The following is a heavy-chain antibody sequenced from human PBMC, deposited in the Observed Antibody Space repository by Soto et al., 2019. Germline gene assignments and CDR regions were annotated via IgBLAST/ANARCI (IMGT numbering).Heavy chain of an antibody. CDR1: GGTFSSYA. V-gene: IGHV1-69*13. CDR2: IIPIFGTA. Sequence: ASVKVSCKASGGTFSSYAISWVRQAPLQVLEWMGGIIPIFGTANYAQKFQGRVTITADESTSTAYMELSSLRSEDTAVYYCAIIVEMATITIEYWGQGTLVTVSS. D-gene: IGHD5-12*01. CDR3: AIIVEMATITIEY. J-gene: IGHJ4*02.